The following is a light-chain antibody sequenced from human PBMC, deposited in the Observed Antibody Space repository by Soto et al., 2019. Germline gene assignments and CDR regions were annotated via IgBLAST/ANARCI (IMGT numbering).Light chain of an antibody. CDR2: VAS. J-gene: IGKJ1*01. V-gene: IGKV3-15*01. CDR3: QHQSSWPRT. Sequence: EIVLTQSPATLSVSPGERVTLSCRASRSVNQKVGWYQQKPGQAPRLLIYVASYRATGIPAMFSGSGSGTEFTLTISSLQSEDFAVYYCQHQSSWPRTFGQGTKVDIK. CDR1: RSVNQK.